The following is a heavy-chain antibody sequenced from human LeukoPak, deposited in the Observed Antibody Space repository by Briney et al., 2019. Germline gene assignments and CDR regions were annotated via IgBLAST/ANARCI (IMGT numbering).Heavy chain of an antibody. CDR2: IYHSGST. J-gene: IGHJ3*02. D-gene: IGHD5-18*01. Sequence: YPSETLSLTCAVSGGSISSSNWWNWVRQPPGKGLEWIGEIYHSGSTNYNPSLKSRVTISVDKSKNQFSLKLSSVTAADTAVYYCARDARLPRRALDIWGQGTMVTVSP. V-gene: IGHV4-4*02. CDR1: GGSISSSNW. CDR3: ARDARLPRRALDI.